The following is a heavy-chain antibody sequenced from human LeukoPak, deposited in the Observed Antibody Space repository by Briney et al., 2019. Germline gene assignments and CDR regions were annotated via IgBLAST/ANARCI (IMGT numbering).Heavy chain of an antibody. D-gene: IGHD1-26*01. CDR3: ARDAKAELLDY. CDR2: ISSSGSTI. CDR1: GFTFSSYE. J-gene: IGHJ4*02. V-gene: IGHV3-48*03. Sequence: QPGGSLRLSCAASGFTFSSYEMNWVRQAPGRGLEWVSYISSSGSTIYYANSVKGRFTISRDNAKNSLYLQMNSLRAEDTAVYYCARDAKAELLDYWGQGTLVTVSS.